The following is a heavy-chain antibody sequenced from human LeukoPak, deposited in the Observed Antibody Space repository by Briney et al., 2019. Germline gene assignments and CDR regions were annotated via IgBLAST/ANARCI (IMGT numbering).Heavy chain of an antibody. CDR3: ATDVACGGDCIEKLDAFDV. Sequence: GASVKVSCKVSGYTLTELSMHWVRQAPGKGLEWMGGFDPEDGETIYAQKFQGRVTMTEDTSTDTAYMELSSLRSEDTAVYYCATDVACGGDCIEKLDAFDVWGQGTMVTVSS. J-gene: IGHJ3*01. CDR2: FDPEDGET. V-gene: IGHV1-24*01. D-gene: IGHD2-21*01. CDR1: GYTLTELS.